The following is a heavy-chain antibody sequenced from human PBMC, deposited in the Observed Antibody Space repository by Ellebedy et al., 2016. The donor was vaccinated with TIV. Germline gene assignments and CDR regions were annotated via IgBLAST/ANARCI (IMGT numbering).Heavy chain of an antibody. J-gene: IGHJ5*02. V-gene: IGHV3-11*04. CDR2: ISDGGTTI. Sequence: GESLKISCAGSGFTFSDFYMGWIRHTPGKGLEWLSYISDGGTTIYYADSVKGRFTISRENAKNALFLQMDGLRVDDSAVYYCVGFGVFNLWGQGAPVTVSS. CDR3: VGFGVFNL. D-gene: IGHD3-3*01. CDR1: GFTFSDFY.